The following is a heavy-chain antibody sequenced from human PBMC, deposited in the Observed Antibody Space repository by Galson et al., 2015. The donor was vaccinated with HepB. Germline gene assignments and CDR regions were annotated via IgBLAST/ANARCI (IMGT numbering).Heavy chain of an antibody. CDR3: ARGGAYSAYDWTRDAFDI. J-gene: IGHJ3*02. Sequence: LRLSCAASGFTFSSYSMNWVRQAPGKGLEWVSSISSSSSYIYYADSVKGRFTISRDNAKNSLYLQMNSLRTKDTAVYYCARGGAYSAYDWTRDAFDIWGQGKTVTVSS. CDR1: GFTFSSYS. V-gene: IGHV3-21*01. CDR2: ISSSSSYI. D-gene: IGHD5-12*01.